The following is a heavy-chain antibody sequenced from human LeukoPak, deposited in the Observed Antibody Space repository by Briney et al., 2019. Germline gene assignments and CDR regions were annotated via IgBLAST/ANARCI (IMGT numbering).Heavy chain of an antibody. CDR2: ISDTGKT. Sequence: PSETLSLTCSVSGASLSSYDWDWLQHPPKNNLEWIGYISDTGKTDSNPSLKSRVSISLDTSKKQFSLKLSSVTAADTAVYYCATHPVLLWLGYWGQGTLVTVAS. CDR3: ATHPVLLWLGY. CDR1: GASLSSYD. V-gene: IGHV4-59*08. D-gene: IGHD3-10*01. J-gene: IGHJ4*02.